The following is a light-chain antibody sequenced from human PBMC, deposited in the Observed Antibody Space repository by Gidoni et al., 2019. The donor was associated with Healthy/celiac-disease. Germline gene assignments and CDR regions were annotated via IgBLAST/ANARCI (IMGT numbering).Light chain of an antibody. Sequence: SSELTQDPTLSVALGQTVRITCQGDSLRSYDASWYQQKPGQAPVLVIYGKNNRPSGIPDRFSGSSSGNTASLTITGAQAEDEADYYCNSRDSSGNLWVFGGGTKLTVL. CDR2: GKN. J-gene: IGLJ3*02. V-gene: IGLV3-19*01. CDR1: SLRSYD. CDR3: NSRDSSGNLWV.